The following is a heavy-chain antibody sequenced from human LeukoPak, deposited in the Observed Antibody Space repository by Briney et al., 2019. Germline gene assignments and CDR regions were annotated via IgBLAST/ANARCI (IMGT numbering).Heavy chain of an antibody. CDR2: INAGNGNT. J-gene: IGHJ4*02. Sequence: ASVKVSCEASGYTFTSYAMHWVRQAPGQRLEWMGWINAGNGNTKYSQKFQGRVTITRDTSASTAYKELSSLRSEDTAVYYCARDFWDYYDSSGYYDYWGQGTLVTVSS. CDR3: ARDFWDYYDSSGYYDY. CDR1: GYTFTSYA. V-gene: IGHV1-3*01. D-gene: IGHD3-22*01.